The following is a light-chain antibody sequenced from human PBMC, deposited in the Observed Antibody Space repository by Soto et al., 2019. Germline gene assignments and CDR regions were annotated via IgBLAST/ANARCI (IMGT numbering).Light chain of an antibody. CDR3: QQYNNWPPYT. V-gene: IGKV3-15*01. Sequence: EIVMTQSPGTPSVSPGERATLSCRASQSVSSSLAWYQQRPGQAPRLLIYGASTRATGVPARFSGSGSGTEFTLTITSLQSEDFAVYYCQQYNNWPPYTFGQGTKLQIK. CDR1: QSVSSS. J-gene: IGKJ2*01. CDR2: GAS.